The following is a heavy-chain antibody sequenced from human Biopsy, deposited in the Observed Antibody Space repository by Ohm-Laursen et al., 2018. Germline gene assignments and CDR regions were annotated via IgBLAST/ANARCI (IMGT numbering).Heavy chain of an antibody. CDR2: ITDSGGST. CDR3: ALAAAQTVTHFDY. D-gene: IGHD4-17*01. Sequence: SLRLSCSALGFTFSSYGMSWVRQAPGKGLEWVSAITDSGGSTFYADSVKGRFTISRDNSKNTLYLQMNSLRADDTAVYYCALAAAQTVTHFDYWGQGALVTVSS. CDR1: GFTFSSYG. V-gene: IGHV3-23*01. J-gene: IGHJ4*02.